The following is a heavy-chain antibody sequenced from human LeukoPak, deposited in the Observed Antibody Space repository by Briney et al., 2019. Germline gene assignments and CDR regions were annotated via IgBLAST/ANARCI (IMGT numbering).Heavy chain of an antibody. V-gene: IGHV3-7*05. CDR1: GFTFRTYW. Sequence: GGSLRLSCDASGFTFRTYWMTWVRQAPGKGLEWVANIKQDGREQNYVDSVKGRSTISRDNAKNSLYLQMNSLRAEDTAVYYCARDAGNSGYDLFDYWGQGTLVTVSS. CDR2: IKQDGREQ. D-gene: IGHD5-12*01. J-gene: IGHJ4*02. CDR3: ARDAGNSGYDLFDY.